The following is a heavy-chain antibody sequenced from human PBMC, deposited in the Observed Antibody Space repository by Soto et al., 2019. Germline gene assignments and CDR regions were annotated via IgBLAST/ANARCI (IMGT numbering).Heavy chain of an antibody. CDR2: ISSSSSYI. D-gene: IGHD5-12*01. V-gene: IGHV3-21*01. CDR3: ARDPRRDGYNWPTPFDY. J-gene: IGHJ4*02. Sequence: PGGSLRLSCAASGFTFSSYSMNWVRQAPGKGLEWVSSISSSSSYIYYADSVKGRFTISRDNARNSLYLQMNSLRAEDTAVYYCARDPRRDGYNWPTPFDYWGQGTLVTVSS. CDR1: GFTFSSYS.